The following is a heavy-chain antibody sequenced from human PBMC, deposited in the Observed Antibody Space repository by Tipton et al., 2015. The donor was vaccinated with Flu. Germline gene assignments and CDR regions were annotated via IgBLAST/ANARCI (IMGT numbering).Heavy chain of an antibody. J-gene: IGHJ6*02. V-gene: IGHV1-18*01. CDR2: ISAYNGNT. CDR3: ARDRAMEWLTPGYYYGMDV. D-gene: IGHD3-3*01. Sequence: QVQLVQSGAKVKKPGASVKVSCKASGYTFTSYGISWVRQAPGQGLEWMGWISAYNGNTNYAQKLQGRVTMTTDTSTSTAYMELRSLRSDDTAVYYCARDRAMEWLTPGYYYGMDVWGQGTTVTVSS. CDR1: GYTFTSYG.